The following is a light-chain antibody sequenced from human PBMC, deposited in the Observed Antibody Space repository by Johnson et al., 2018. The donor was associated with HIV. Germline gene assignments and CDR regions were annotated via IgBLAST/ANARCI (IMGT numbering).Light chain of an antibody. Sequence: TQPPSVSAAPGQRVTIYCSGSRSNTGRNYASWYQQLPGTAPKLLIYENNKRPSGIPDRFSGSKSGTSATLGITGLQTGDEADYYCGTWDSSLSAYVFGTGTRVTVL. V-gene: IGLV1-51*02. CDR1: RSNTGRNY. J-gene: IGLJ1*01. CDR3: GTWDSSLSAYV. CDR2: ENN.